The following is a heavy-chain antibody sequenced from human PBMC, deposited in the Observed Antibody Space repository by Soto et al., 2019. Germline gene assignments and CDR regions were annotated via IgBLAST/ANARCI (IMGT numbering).Heavy chain of an antibody. J-gene: IGHJ3*02. CDR1: GYTFTSYG. Sequence: GASVKVSCKASGYTFTSYGISWVRQAPGQGLEWMGWISAYNGNTNYAQKLQGRVTMTTDTSTSTAYMELRSLRSDDTAVYYCARDVVRQLATTPDAFDIWGQGTMVTVS. CDR3: ARDVVRQLATTPDAFDI. V-gene: IGHV1-18*01. CDR2: ISAYNGNT. D-gene: IGHD6-6*01.